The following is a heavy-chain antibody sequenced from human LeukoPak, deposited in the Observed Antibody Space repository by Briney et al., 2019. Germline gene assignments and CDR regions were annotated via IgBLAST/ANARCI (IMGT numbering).Heavy chain of an antibody. CDR3: AKDTGSGWSRYYFDY. V-gene: IGHV3-9*01. CDR2: ISWNSGSI. D-gene: IGHD6-19*01. J-gene: IGHJ4*02. Sequence: GGSLRLSCAASGFTFDDYAMHWVRQAPGKGLEWVSGISWNSGSIGYADSVMGRFTISRDNAKNSLYLQMISLRAEDTALYYCAKDTGSGWSRYYFDYWGQGTLVTVSS. CDR1: GFTFDDYA.